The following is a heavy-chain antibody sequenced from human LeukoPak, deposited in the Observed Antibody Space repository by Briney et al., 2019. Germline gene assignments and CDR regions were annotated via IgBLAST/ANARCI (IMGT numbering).Heavy chain of an antibody. J-gene: IGHJ4*02. CDR3: ANKPSVIIPYFDY. Sequence: GGSLRLSCAASGFTFSSYSMSWVRQAPGKGLEWVSAISGSGGSTSYADSVKGRFTISRDNSKNTLYLQMNSLRAEDTAVYYCANKPSVIIPYFDYWGQGTLVTVSS. V-gene: IGHV3-23*01. CDR1: GFTFSSYS. CDR2: ISGSGGST. D-gene: IGHD3-10*01.